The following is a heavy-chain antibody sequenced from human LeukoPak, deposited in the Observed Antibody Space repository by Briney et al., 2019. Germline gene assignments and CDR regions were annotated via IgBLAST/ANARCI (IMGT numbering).Heavy chain of an antibody. Sequence: SQTLSLTCAVSGVSISGSGYYLGWIRQPPGKGLEWIGNIYETGSTYYNASLQSRVTISIDMSKNQISLRLTSVSAADTAMYYCVKSGGYGLIDYWGQGTLVTVSS. J-gene: IGHJ4*02. CDR3: VKSGGYGLIDY. V-gene: IGHV4-39*01. CDR1: GVSISGSGYY. D-gene: IGHD6-19*01. CDR2: IYETGST.